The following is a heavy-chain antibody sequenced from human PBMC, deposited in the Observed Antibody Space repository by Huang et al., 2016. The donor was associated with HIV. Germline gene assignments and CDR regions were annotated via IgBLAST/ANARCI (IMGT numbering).Heavy chain of an antibody. CDR3: ARPQGDKVRGIIRSYYYYYGMDV. V-gene: IGHV3-21*06. CDR1: GFTFTNYA. CDR2: IGSSSRYI. Sequence: EVQLVESGGGLVKPGGSLRLSCVASGFTFTNYAMNWVRQATGKGLEGVSAIGSSSRYIYYADSVKGRFTISRDDAKNSLYLQMNSLRAEDTAVYYCARPQGDKVRGIIRSYYYYYGMDVWGRGTTVTVSS. J-gene: IGHJ6*02. D-gene: IGHD3-10*01.